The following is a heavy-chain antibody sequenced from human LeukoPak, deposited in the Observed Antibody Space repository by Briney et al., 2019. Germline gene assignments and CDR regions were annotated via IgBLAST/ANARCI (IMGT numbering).Heavy chain of an antibody. J-gene: IGHJ4*02. CDR3: ARHDMDIAGAGLDYFDY. D-gene: IGHD1-26*01. CDR2: IYYSGST. CDR1: GGSLCRNF. V-gene: IGHV4-59*08. Sequence: KPLGTPSLTSTVPGGSLCRNFWGWIPAPPRKGGGWVWYIYYSGSTNYNPSLKSRVTISVDTSKNQFSLKLSSVTAADTAVYYCARHDMDIAGAGLDYFDYWGQGTLVTVSS.